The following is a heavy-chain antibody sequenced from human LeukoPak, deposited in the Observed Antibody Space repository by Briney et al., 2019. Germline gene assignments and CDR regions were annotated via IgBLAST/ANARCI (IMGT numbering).Heavy chain of an antibody. J-gene: IGHJ5*02. D-gene: IGHD3-9*01. CDR3: ARGYDILTGYPGDWFDP. V-gene: IGHV4-4*07. Sequence: PSEPLSLPCTVSGGPMSSYHWRWIRQPAGKGLEWVGRIYSSGSTNYNPSLKSRVTISSDTSKNQFSLKLSSVTAADTAVYYCARGYDILTGYPGDWFDPWGQGTLVTVSS. CDR2: IYSSGST. CDR1: GGPMSSYH.